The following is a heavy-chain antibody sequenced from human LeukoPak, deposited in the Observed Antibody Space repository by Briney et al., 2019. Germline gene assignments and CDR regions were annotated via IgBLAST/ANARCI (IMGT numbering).Heavy chain of an antibody. CDR2: VTGDGLTT. CDR1: GFTFNNYA. Sequence: PGGSLRLSCAAPGFTFNNYAMNWVRQAPGKGLEWVSIVTGDGLTTNYADSVRGRFTISRDNSKNRVHLQMNSLRAEDTAVYYCAKSGSSSWDWFDPWGQGTLVTVSS. V-gene: IGHV3-23*01. J-gene: IGHJ5*02. D-gene: IGHD2-2*01. CDR3: AKSGSSSWDWFDP.